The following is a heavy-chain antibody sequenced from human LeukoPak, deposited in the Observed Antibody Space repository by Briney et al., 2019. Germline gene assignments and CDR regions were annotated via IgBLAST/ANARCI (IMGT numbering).Heavy chain of an antibody. J-gene: IGHJ4*02. V-gene: IGHV3-23*01. CDR2: ISGSGGRT. Sequence: PGGSLRLSCAASGFTFSNNAMNWVRQAPGKGLEWVSTISGSGGRTYYADSVKGRFTISRDNSKNTLYLQMNSLRVEDTAVYYCAKDRGRTWVQVANWGQGTLVTVSS. D-gene: IGHD2-15*01. CDR3: AKDRGRTWVQVAN. CDR1: GFTFSNNA.